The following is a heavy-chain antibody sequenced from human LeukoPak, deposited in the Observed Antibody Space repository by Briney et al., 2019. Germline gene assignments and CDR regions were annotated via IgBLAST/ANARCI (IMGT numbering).Heavy chain of an antibody. CDR3: ARSYHSYYFDY. CDR2: TYYRSKWYN. Sequence: KTSQTLSLPCAVSWDSVSSDTTAWNWISQSPSRGLEWLERTYYRSKWYNDYAISVKSRITFNADTSKNQFSLQLNSVTPEDTAVYYCARSYHSYYFDYWGQGTLVTVSS. V-gene: IGHV6-1*01. D-gene: IGHD3-16*02. CDR1: WDSVSSDTTA. J-gene: IGHJ4*02.